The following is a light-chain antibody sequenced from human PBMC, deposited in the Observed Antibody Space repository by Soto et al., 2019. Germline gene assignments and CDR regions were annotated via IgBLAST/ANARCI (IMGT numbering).Light chain of an antibody. CDR1: QSVNSNY. Sequence: EIILTQSPATLSLSTGERATLSCRASQSVNSNYLAWYQQRPGQAPRLLIYGASTRAAGVPARFSGSGSGTEFTLTISSLQPEDFAVYFCQQYSGPPITFGQGTRLEIK. V-gene: IGKV3-20*01. CDR3: QQYSGPPIT. CDR2: GAS. J-gene: IGKJ5*01.